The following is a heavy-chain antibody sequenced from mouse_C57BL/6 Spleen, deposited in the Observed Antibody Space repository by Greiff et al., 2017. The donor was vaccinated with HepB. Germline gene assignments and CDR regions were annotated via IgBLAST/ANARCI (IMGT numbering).Heavy chain of an antibody. J-gene: IGHJ4*01. CDR1: GYTFTDYE. D-gene: IGHD1-1*01. CDR3: THGSSFYAMDY. Sequence: VQLQQSGAELVRPGASVTLSCKASGYTFTDYEMHWVKQTPVHGLEWIGAIDPETGGTAYNQKFKGKAILTADKSSSTAYMELRSLTSEDSAVYYWTHGSSFYAMDYWGQGTSGTVSS. V-gene: IGHV1-15*01. CDR2: IDPETGGT.